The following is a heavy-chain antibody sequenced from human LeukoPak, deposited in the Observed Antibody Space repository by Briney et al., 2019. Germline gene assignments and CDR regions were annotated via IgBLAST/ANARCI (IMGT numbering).Heavy chain of an antibody. CDR3: AKTSGYCSSTSCYDY. Sequence: GGSLRLSCAASGFTFSDYAMSWVRQAPGKGLEWVSGISVSGAGTYYADSVKGRFTISRDNSKNTLYLQMNSLRAEDTAIYYCAKTSGYCSSTSCYDYWGQGTLVTVSS. CDR2: ISVSGAGT. D-gene: IGHD2-2*01. V-gene: IGHV3-23*01. CDR1: GFTFSDYA. J-gene: IGHJ4*02.